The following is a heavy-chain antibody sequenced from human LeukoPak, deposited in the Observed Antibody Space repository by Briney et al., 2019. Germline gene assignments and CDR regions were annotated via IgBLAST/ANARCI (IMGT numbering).Heavy chain of an antibody. Sequence: GGSLRLSCAASGFTFSSYGMHWVRQAPGKGLEWVAVISYDGSNKYYADSVKGRFTVSRDNSKNMLNLQMNSLRAEDTAVYYCASASTGTSDYWGQGTLVTVSS. CDR2: ISYDGSNK. J-gene: IGHJ4*02. V-gene: IGHV3-30*03. D-gene: IGHD1-1*01. CDR1: GFTFSSYG. CDR3: ASASTGTSDY.